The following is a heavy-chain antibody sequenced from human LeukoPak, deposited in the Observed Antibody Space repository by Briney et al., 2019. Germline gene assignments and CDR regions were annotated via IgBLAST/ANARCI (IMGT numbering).Heavy chain of an antibody. Sequence: GSVKVSCKASGETFTSTGISGVRQAPGQGCEWLGWISAYNGNTNYAQKLQARVTMTTDTSTSTAYMELRSLRSDDTAVYYSASTYYYGSGTAGSYFDYWGQGTLVTVSS. CDR1: GETFTSTG. D-gene: IGHD3-10*01. J-gene: IGHJ4*02. CDR2: ISAYNGNT. CDR3: ASTYYYGSGTAGSYFDY. V-gene: IGHV1-18*01.